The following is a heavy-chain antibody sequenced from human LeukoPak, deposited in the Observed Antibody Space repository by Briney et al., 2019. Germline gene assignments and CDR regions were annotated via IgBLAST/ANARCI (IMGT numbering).Heavy chain of an antibody. J-gene: IGHJ4*02. V-gene: IGHV3-23*01. CDR1: GFTFSSYA. CDR2: ISGSGGST. CDR3: AKRKGYDFWSDDY. Sequence: TGGSLRLSCAASGFTFSSYAMSWVRQAPGEGLEWVSAISGSGGSTYYADSVKGRFTISRDNSKNTLYLQMNSLRAEDTAVYYCAKRKGYDFWSDDYWGQGTLVTVSS. D-gene: IGHD3-3*01.